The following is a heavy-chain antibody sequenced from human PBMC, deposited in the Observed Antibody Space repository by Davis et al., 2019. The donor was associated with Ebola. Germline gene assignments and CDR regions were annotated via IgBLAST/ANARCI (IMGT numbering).Heavy chain of an antibody. CDR2: IYYSGST. V-gene: IGHV4-59*01. CDR3: ATTQEDNWNDVAFDI. CDR1: GGSISSYY. Sequence: SETLSLTCTVSGGSISSYYWSWIRQPPGKGLEWIGYIYYSGSTNYNPSLKSRVTISVDTSKNQFSLNLSSVTAADTAVYYCATTQEDNWNDVAFDIWGQGTVVTVSS. D-gene: IGHD1-1*01. J-gene: IGHJ3*02.